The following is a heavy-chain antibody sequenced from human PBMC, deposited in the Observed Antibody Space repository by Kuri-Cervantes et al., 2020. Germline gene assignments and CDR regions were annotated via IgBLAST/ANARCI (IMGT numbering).Heavy chain of an antibody. D-gene: IGHD5-18*01. J-gene: IGHJ6*02. CDR1: GGSFSGYY. CDR2: INHSGST. Sequence: GSLRLSCAVYGGSFSGYYWSWIRQPPGKGLEWIGEINHSGSTYYNPSLKSRVTISVDTSKNQFSLKLSSVAAADTAVYYCARVVTPYYYYGMDVWGQGTTVTVSS. CDR3: ARVVTPYYYYGMDV. V-gene: IGHV4-34*01.